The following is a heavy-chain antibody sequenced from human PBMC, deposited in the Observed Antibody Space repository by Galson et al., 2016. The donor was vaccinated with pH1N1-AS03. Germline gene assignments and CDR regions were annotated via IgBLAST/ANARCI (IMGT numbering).Heavy chain of an antibody. CDR2: VYYTGAT. CDR3: AREWSAFDF. V-gene: IGHV4-59*01. Sequence: SETLSLTCTVSGDSITSYYWSWIRQPPGKGLERIAYVYYTGATSYNPSLKSRVTISLDTSRSQFSLKLSSVTAADTAVYYCAREWSAFDFWGQGTVVTVSS. CDR1: GDSITSYY. D-gene: IGHD2-15*01. J-gene: IGHJ3*01.